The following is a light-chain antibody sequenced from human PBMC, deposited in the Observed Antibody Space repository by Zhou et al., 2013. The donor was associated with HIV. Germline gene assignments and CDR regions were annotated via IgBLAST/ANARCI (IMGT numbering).Light chain of an antibody. Sequence: EIVLTQSPGTLSLSPGERATLSCRASQSVSSSYLAWYQQKPGQAPRLLIYGASSRATGIPDRFTGSGSGTDFTLTISRVEPEDFAVYYCHQYDTSTWTFGQGTKVEIK. CDR2: GAS. CDR1: QSVSSSY. V-gene: IGKV3-20*01. CDR3: HQYDTSTWT. J-gene: IGKJ1*01.